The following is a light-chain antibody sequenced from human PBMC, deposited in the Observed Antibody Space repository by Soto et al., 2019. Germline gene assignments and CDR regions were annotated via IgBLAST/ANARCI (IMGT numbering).Light chain of an antibody. CDR1: SGHSSYD. CDR2: LNSDGRH. V-gene: IGLV4-69*01. CDR3: QTWGTGTVV. Sequence: QPVLTQSPSASASLGASVKLTCTLSSGHSSYDIAWHQQQPEKGPRSLMTLNSDGRHTKGDGVPDRFSGSTSGAERYLTISSLQSEDEADYYCQTWGTGTVVFGGGTKLTVL. J-gene: IGLJ2*01.